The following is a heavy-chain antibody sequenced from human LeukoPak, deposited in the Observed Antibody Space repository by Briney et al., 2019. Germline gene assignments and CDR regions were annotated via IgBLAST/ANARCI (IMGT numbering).Heavy chain of an antibody. J-gene: IGHJ6*03. CDR1: GGTFSSYA. Sequence: SVKVSCKASGGTFSSYAISWVRQAPGQGLEWMGGIIPIFGTANYAQKFQGRVTITADESTSTAYMELSSLRSEDTAVYYCARSGLFYYYMDVWGKGTTVTVSS. V-gene: IGHV1-69*13. CDR2: IIPIFGTA. D-gene: IGHD3-22*01. CDR3: ARSGLFYYYMDV.